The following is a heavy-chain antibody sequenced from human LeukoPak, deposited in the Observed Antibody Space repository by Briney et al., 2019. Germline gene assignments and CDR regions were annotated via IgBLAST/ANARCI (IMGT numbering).Heavy chain of an antibody. D-gene: IGHD3-22*01. V-gene: IGHV3-21*01. J-gene: IGHJ4*02. CDR3: AREYDSSGYVDY. CDR2: ISSSSSYI. CDR1: GFTFDDYA. Sequence: GRSLRLSCAASGFTFDDYAMNWVRQAPGKGLEWVSSISSSSSYIYYADSVKGRFTISRDNAKNSLYLQMNSLRAEDTAVYYCAREYDSSGYVDYWGQGTLVTVSS.